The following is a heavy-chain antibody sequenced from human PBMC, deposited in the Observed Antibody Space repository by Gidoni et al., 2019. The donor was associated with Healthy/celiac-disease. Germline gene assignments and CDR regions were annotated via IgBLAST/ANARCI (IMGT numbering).Heavy chain of an antibody. CDR2: IYYSGST. CDR3: ARAGGTAAAGPYYYYYYMDV. J-gene: IGHJ6*03. Sequence: QVQLQESGPGLVKPSETLSLTCTVSGCSISSYYWSWIRQPPGKGLEWIGYIYYSGSTNYNPSLKSRVTISVDTSKNQFSLKLSSVTAADTAVYYCARAGGTAAAGPYYYYYYMDVWGKGTTVTVSS. V-gene: IGHV4-59*01. D-gene: IGHD6-13*01. CDR1: GCSISSYY.